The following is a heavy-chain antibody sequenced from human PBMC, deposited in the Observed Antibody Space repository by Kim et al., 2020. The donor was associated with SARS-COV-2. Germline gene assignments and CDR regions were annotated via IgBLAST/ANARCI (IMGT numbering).Heavy chain of an antibody. D-gene: IGHD1-7*01. CDR3: ASSGYNWNYFFAFDI. CDR1: GGSISSYY. CDR2: IYTSGST. J-gene: IGHJ3*02. Sequence: SETLSLTCTVSGGSISSYYWSWIRQPAGKGLEWIGRIYTSGSTNYNPSLKSRVTMSVDTSKNQFSLKLSSVTAADTAVYYCASSGYNWNYFFAFDIWGQGKWSPSLQ. V-gene: IGHV4-4*07.